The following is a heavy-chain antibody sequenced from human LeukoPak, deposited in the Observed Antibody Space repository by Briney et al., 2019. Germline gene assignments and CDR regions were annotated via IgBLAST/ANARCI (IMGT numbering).Heavy chain of an antibody. CDR2: ISSSGSTI. J-gene: IGHJ4*02. Sequence: GGSLRLSCAASGFTFSSYEMNWVRQAPGKGLERVSYISSSGSTIYYADSVKGRFTISRDNAKNSLYLQMNSLRAEDTAVYYCARGGGIVATDYWGQGTLVTVSS. CDR3: ARGGGIVATDY. V-gene: IGHV3-48*03. D-gene: IGHD5-12*01. CDR1: GFTFSSYE.